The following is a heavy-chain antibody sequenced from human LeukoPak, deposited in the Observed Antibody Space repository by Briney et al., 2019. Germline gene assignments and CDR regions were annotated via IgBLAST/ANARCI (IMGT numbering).Heavy chain of an antibody. CDR1: GGSISDYY. J-gene: IGHJ4*02. CDR2: IYYTGST. Sequence: SETLSLTCTVSGGSISDYYWNWIRQPPGKGLEWIGYIYYTGSTNYNPSLKSRVTMSVDTSKNQFSLNLRSVTPEDTAVYYCARNLIPEQLVLNFWGQGTLVTVSS. D-gene: IGHD6-13*01. V-gene: IGHV4-59*01. CDR3: ARNLIPEQLVLNF.